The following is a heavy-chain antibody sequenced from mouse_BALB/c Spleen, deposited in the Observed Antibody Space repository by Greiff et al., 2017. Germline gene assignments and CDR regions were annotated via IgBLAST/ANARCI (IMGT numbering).Heavy chain of an antibody. Sequence: EVMLVESGGGLVKLGGSLKLSCAASGFTFSSYYMSWVRQTPEKRLELVAAINSNGGSTYYPDTVKGRFTISRDNAKNTLYLQMSSLKSEDTALYYCAREFITTATLDYWGQGTSVTVSS. J-gene: IGHJ4*01. D-gene: IGHD1-2*01. V-gene: IGHV5-6-2*01. CDR1: GFTFSSYY. CDR2: INSNGGST. CDR3: AREFITTATLDY.